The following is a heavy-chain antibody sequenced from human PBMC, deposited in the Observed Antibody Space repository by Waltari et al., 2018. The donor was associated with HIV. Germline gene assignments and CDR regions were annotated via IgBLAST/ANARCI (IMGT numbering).Heavy chain of an antibody. V-gene: IGHV3-15*05. Sequence: EVYLVESGGGLVEPGGSLRLSCAASGLNFDDAWMSWVRQVPGKGLEWVGRIKSKSDAGTRHFAAPVKGRFAISRDYSKKIVYLQMSNLKAEDTAVYYCAAGTGRSDFDYWGQGTLVTVSS. J-gene: IGHJ4*02. CDR2: IKSKSDAGTR. D-gene: IGHD1-7*01. CDR3: AAGTGRSDFDY. CDR1: GLNFDDAW.